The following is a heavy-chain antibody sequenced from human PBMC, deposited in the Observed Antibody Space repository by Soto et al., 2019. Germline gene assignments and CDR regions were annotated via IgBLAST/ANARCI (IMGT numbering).Heavy chain of an antibody. V-gene: IGHV1-8*01. CDR2: MNPNSGNT. CDR1: GYTFTSYD. J-gene: IGHJ6*02. Sequence: QVQLVQSGAEVKKPGASVKVSCKASGYTFTSYDINWVRQATGQGLEWMGWMNPNSGNTGYAQKFQGRVTMTRNTXTSTAYMELSSLRSEDTAVYYCARSQEMATIDGMDVWGQGTTVTVSS. CDR3: ARSQEMATIDGMDV. D-gene: IGHD5-12*01.